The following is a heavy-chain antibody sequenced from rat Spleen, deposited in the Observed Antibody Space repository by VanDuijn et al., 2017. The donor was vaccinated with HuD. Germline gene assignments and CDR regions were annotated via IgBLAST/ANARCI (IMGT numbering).Heavy chain of an antibody. V-gene: IGHV2-30*01. D-gene: IGHD1-10*01. CDR1: GFSLASYN. J-gene: IGHJ2*01. CDR2: IWTGGTT. Sequence: QVQLKESGPGLVQPSQTLSLPCTVSGFSLASYNVHWVRQPPGKGLEWMGIIWTGGTTDYNSVLKSRLSISRDTSKGQVFLKMNSLQTEDIATYYCDREWGHNNSGYFDYWGQGVMVTVSS. CDR3: DREWGHNNSGYFDY.